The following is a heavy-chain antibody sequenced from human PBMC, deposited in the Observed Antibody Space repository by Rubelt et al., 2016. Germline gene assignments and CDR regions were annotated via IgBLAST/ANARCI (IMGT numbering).Heavy chain of an antibody. Sequence: QVQLVQSGAEVKKPGASVKVSCKASGYTFTGYYMHWVRQAPGQGLEWMGWINPNSGGTNYAQKFQGRVPMTRDTSISTAYIELSRLRSDDTAVYYCARFAIGGHSSGYLFDYWGQGTLVTVSS. CDR2: INPNSGGT. CDR1: GYTFTGYY. J-gene: IGHJ4*02. V-gene: IGHV1-2*02. CDR3: ARFAIGGHSSGYLFDY. D-gene: IGHD3-22*01.